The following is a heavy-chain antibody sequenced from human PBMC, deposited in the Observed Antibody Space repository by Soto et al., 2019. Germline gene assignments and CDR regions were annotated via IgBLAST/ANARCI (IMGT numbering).Heavy chain of an antibody. V-gene: IGHV3-30*18. D-gene: IGHD2-2*01. CDR3: VKDRRTEAYGMEV. CDR1: GFDFSSFG. J-gene: IGHJ6*02. CDR2: ISYDGIRK. Sequence: QVQLVESGGGVVQPGRSLRLSCAASGFDFSSFGMHWVRQAPGKGLEWVAVISYDGIRKYYADSVKGRFTISRDSSKNTLFLQMNSLRVEDTAVFYCVKDRRTEAYGMEVWGQGTTVTVSS.